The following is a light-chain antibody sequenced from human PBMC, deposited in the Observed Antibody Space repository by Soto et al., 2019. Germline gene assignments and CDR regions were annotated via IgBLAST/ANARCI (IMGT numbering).Light chain of an antibody. CDR1: QSISGW. V-gene: IGKV1-5*03. J-gene: IGKJ1*01. CDR2: KAS. CDR3: QQYNSYST. Sequence: DIQMTQSPSTLSASVGDRVTIICRASQSISGWLAWYQQKPGKAPKLLIYKASSLESGVPSRFSGSGSGTEFTLTISSLQPDDFATYYCQQYNSYSTFGQGTKVEF.